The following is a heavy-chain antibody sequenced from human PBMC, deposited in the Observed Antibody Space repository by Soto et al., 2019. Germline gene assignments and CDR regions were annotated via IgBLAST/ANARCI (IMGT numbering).Heavy chain of an antibody. CDR1: GFTFSSYE. Sequence: SGGSLRLSCAASGFTFSSYEMNWVRQAPGKGLEWVSYISSSGSTIYYADSVKGRFTISRDNAKNSLYLQMNSLRAENTAVYYCARAGRFLEWLFYFDYWGQGTLVTVSS. V-gene: IGHV3-48*03. CDR3: ARAGRFLEWLFYFDY. CDR2: ISSSGSTI. D-gene: IGHD3-3*01. J-gene: IGHJ4*02.